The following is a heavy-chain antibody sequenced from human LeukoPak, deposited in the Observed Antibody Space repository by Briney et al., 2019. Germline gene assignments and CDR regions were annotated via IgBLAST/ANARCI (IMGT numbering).Heavy chain of an antibody. CDR1: GFTFSSYA. D-gene: IGHD7-27*01. Sequence: GGSLRLSCAASGFTFSSYAMSWVRQAPGKGLEWVSAISGSGGSTYYADSVKGRFTISRDNRKSTLYLQMNSLRAEDTAVYYCARPLGPSVDFDYWGQGTLVTVSS. CDR2: ISGSGGST. V-gene: IGHV3-23*01. J-gene: IGHJ4*02. CDR3: ARPLGPSVDFDY.